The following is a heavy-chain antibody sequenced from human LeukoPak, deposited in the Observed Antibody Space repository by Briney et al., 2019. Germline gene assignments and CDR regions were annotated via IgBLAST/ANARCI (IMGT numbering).Heavy chain of an antibody. CDR3: ARGVFAGDLLTGYWYFDL. D-gene: IGHD1-20*01. Sequence: PGGSLRLSCAATGFTFSSYGFHWVRQAPGKGLEWVALIWYDGSNKNYVDSVKGRFTISRDNSKNTVYLQMNSLRAEDTAVYYCARGVFAGDLLTGYWYFDLWGRGTLVTVSS. CDR1: GFTFSSYG. V-gene: IGHV3-33*01. J-gene: IGHJ2*01. CDR2: IWYDGSNK.